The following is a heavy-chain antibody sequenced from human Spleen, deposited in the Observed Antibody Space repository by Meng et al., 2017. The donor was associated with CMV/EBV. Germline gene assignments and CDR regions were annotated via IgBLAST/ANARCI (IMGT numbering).Heavy chain of an antibody. CDR2: ISSSSSTI. J-gene: IGHJ4*02. CDR1: GFTFSSYS. CDR3: ARVGKGDY. Sequence: ESLKISCAASGFTFSSYSMNWVRQAPGKGLEWVSYISSSSSTIYYADSVKGRFTISRDNAKNSLYLQMNSLRAEDTAVYYCARVGKGDYWGQGTLVTVSS. V-gene: IGHV3-48*04. D-gene: IGHD7-27*01.